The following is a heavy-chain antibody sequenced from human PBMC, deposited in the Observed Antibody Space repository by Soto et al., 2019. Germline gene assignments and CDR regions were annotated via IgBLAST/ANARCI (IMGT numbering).Heavy chain of an antibody. D-gene: IGHD6-13*01. CDR1: GFTFSSYA. J-gene: IGHJ6*02. V-gene: IGHV3-23*01. Sequence: EVQLLESGGGLVQPGGSLRLSCAASGFTFSSYAMSWVRQAPGKGLEWVSAISGSGGSTYYADSVKGRFTISRDNSKNTLYLQMTSLRAEDTAVYYWAKDLGGSRDGMDVWGQGTMVTVSS. CDR2: ISGSGGST. CDR3: AKDLGGSRDGMDV.